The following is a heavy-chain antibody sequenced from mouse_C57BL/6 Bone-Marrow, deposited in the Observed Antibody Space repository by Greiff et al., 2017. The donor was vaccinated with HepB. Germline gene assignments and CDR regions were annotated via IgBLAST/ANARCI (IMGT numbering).Heavy chain of an antibody. CDR3: TMSYYYGTPY. V-gene: IGHV1-15*01. CDR1: GYTFTDYE. D-gene: IGHD1-1*01. J-gene: IGHJ2*01. Sequence: QVQLQQSGAELVRPGASVTLSCKASGYTFTDYEMHWVKQTPVHGLEWIGAIDPETGGTAYNQKFKGKAILTADKSSSTAYMELRSLTSEDSAVYYCTMSYYYGTPYWGQGTTLTVSS. CDR2: IDPETGGT.